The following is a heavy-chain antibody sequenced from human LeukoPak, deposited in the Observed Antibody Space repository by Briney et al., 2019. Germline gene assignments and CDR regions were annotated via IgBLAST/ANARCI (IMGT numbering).Heavy chain of an antibody. CDR1: GFTFSSYS. CDR3: ASVVDYYDSSGLDY. Sequence: GSLRLSCAASGFTFSSYSMNWVRQAPGKGLEWVSYISSSSSTIYYADSVKGRFTISRDNAKNSLYLQMNSLRAEDTAVYYCASVVDYYDSSGLDYWGQGTLVTVSS. J-gene: IGHJ4*02. CDR2: ISSSSSTI. V-gene: IGHV3-48*04. D-gene: IGHD3-22*01.